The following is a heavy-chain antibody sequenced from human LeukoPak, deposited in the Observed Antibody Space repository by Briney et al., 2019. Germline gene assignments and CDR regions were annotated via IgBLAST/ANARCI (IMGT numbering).Heavy chain of an antibody. J-gene: IGHJ3*02. Sequence: GGSLRLSCAASGFTVSSNYMSWVRQAPGKGLEWVSVIYSGGSTYYADSVKGRFTISRDNSKNTLYLQMNSLRAEDTAVYYCARVHREEMATNGAFDIWGQGTMVTVSS. CDR3: ARVHREEMATNGAFDI. D-gene: IGHD5-24*01. CDR1: GFTVSSNY. CDR2: IYSGGST. V-gene: IGHV3-53*01.